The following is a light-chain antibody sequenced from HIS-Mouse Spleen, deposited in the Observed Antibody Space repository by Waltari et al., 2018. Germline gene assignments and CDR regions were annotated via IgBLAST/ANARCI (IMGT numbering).Light chain of an antibody. CDR2: DAS. J-gene: IGKJ4*01. V-gene: IGKV1-13*02. CDR1: QGISSA. Sequence: AIQLTQSPSSLSASVGDRVTITCRASQGISSALAWYQQKLAKDPKLLIYDASSLESGVPSRFSGSGSGTDFTLTISSLQPEDFATYYCQQFNSYPLTFGGGTKVEIK. CDR3: QQFNSYPLT.